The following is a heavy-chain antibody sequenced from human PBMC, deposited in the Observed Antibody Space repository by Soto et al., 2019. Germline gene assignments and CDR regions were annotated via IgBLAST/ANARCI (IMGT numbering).Heavy chain of an antibody. CDR3: ARSIVVVTAADY. D-gene: IGHD2-21*02. Sequence: QVQLVQSGAEVKKPGASVKVSCKASGYTFTSYAMHWVRQAPGQRLEWMGWINAGNGNTKYSQKFQGRVTITRDTSASTSYMELRSLRSEDTAVYYCARSIVVVTAADYWGQATLVTVSS. CDR1: GYTFTSYA. CDR2: INAGNGNT. J-gene: IGHJ4*02. V-gene: IGHV1-3*01.